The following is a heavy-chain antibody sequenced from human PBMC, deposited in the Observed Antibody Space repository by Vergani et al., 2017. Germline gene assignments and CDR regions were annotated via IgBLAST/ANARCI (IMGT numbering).Heavy chain of an antibody. CDR3: AESGLDSSSWYYFDY. D-gene: IGHD6-13*01. CDR2: IGSSGPYI. V-gene: IGHV3-21*06. Sequence: VQLVESGGGLVKPGGSLRLSCAASGFTFSDFSMSWVRQAPGKGLEWVAFIGSSGPYINYADSVKGRFIISRDNTNNSLFLQLRSLRAEDAAVYYCAESGLDSSSWYYFDYWGQGTLVTVSS. J-gene: IGHJ4*02. CDR1: GFTFSDFS.